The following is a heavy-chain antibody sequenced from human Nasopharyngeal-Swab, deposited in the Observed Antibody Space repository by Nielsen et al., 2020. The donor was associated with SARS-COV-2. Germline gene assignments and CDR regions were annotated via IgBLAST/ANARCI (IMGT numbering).Heavy chain of an antibody. CDR1: GGSISSYY. Sequence: SETLSLTCTVSGGSISSYYWSWIRQPPGKGLEWIGYIYYSGSTNYNPSLKSRVTISVDTSKNQFSLKLSSVTAADTAVYYCARHRGSSSSSFFDYWGQGTLVTVSS. CDR2: IYYSGST. D-gene: IGHD6-6*01. CDR3: ARHRGSSSSSFFDY. J-gene: IGHJ4*02. V-gene: IGHV4-59*08.